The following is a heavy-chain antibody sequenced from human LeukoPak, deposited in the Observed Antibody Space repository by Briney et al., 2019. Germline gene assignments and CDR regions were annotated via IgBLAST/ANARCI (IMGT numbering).Heavy chain of an antibody. Sequence: GGSLRLSCAASGFSFSSVAMTWVRQAPGKGQEWVSTISGSGGSTYYADSVKGRFTISRDNSKNTLYLQMNSLRAEDTAVYYCAKDFFSSSWRNYYYYGMDVWGQGTTVTVSS. CDR3: AKDFFSSSWRNYYYYGMDV. CDR1: GFSFSSVA. V-gene: IGHV3-23*01. D-gene: IGHD6-13*01. CDR2: ISGSGGST. J-gene: IGHJ6*02.